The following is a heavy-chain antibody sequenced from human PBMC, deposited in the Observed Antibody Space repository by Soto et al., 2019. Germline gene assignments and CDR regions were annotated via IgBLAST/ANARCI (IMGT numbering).Heavy chain of an antibody. Sequence: PSETLSLTCTVSGGSISSYYCSWSRQPPGKGLEWIGYIYYSGSTNYNPSLKSRVTISQDTSKNQFSLNLISVTAADTAVYYCARTSSGWTFDYWGQGTLVTVSS. CDR3: ARTSSGWTFDY. CDR1: GGSISSYY. V-gene: IGHV4-59*01. J-gene: IGHJ4*02. CDR2: IYYSGST. D-gene: IGHD6-19*01.